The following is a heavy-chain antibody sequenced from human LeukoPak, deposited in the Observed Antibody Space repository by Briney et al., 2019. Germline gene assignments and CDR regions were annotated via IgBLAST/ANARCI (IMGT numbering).Heavy chain of an antibody. J-gene: IGHJ5*02. Sequence: SETLSLTCTVSGGSTSSSGYYWGWIRQPPGRGLEWIASIYYSGSTYYNPSLKSRVTISVDTSKNQLSLKLSSLTAADTAVYYCARHEYSGSYYGLSWFDPWGQGTLVTVSS. CDR3: ARHEYSGSYYGLSWFDP. V-gene: IGHV4-39*01. D-gene: IGHD1-26*01. CDR1: GGSTSSSGYY. CDR2: IYYSGST.